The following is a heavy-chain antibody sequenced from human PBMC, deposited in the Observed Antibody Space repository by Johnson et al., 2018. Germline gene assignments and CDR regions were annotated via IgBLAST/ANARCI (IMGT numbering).Heavy chain of an antibody. CDR1: GFSFSSYS. D-gene: IGHD1-26*01. J-gene: IGHJ1*01. V-gene: IGHV3-48*02. CDR2: ISSSSSTI. CDR3: ARDRSGGYWGYCQH. Sequence: EVQLVETGGGLVKPGGSLRLSCAASGFSFSSYSMNWVRQAPGKGLEWVSYISSSSSTIYYADSVKGRFTISRDNSKNSLYLQKNSLGDEDTAVYDCARDRSGGYWGYCQHWGQGTLVTVSS.